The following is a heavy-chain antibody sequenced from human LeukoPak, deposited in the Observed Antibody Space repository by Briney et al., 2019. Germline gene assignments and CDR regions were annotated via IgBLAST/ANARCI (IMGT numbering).Heavy chain of an antibody. CDR3: ARIVHGSGSYNYYFDY. D-gene: IGHD3-10*01. J-gene: IGHJ4*02. CDR2: INPNSGST. CDR1: GYTYTGYY. Sequence: GASVKVSYKASGYTYTGYYMHWVRQAPGQGLEWMGWINPNSGSTNFPQKFQGRVTMTRDTSISTAYMELRSLRSDDTAVYYCARIVHGSGSYNYYFDYWGQGTLVTVSS. V-gene: IGHV1-2*02.